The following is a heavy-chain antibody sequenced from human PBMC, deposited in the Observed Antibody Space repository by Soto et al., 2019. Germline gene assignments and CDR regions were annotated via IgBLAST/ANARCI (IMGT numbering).Heavy chain of an antibody. CDR2: ISYDGSNK. CDR3: AKDSGSGSSGYRHPSPIDY. J-gene: IGHJ4*02. V-gene: IGHV3-30*18. Sequence: GGSLRLSCAAAGFTFSSYGMHWVRQAPGKGLEWVAVISYDGSNKYYADSVKGRFTISRDNSKNTLYLQMNSLRAEDTAVYYCAKDSGSGSSGYRHPSPIDYWGQGT. CDR1: GFTFSSYG. D-gene: IGHD3-22*01.